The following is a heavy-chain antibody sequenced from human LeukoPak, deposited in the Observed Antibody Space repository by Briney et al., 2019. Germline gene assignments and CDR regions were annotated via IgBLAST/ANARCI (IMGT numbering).Heavy chain of an antibody. V-gene: IGHV3-23*01. J-gene: IGHJ4*02. CDR2: ISGSGGST. D-gene: IGHD2-15*01. CDR3: AEANCSGGSCDFDY. Sequence: GGSLRLSCAASGFTFSSYGMSWVRQAPGKGLEWVSAISGSGGSTYYADSVKGRFTISRDNSKNTLYLQMNSLRAEDTAVYYCAEANCSGGSCDFDYWGQGTLVTVSS. CDR1: GFTFSSYG.